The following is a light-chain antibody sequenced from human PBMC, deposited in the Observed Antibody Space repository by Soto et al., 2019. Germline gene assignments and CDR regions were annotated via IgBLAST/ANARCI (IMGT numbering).Light chain of an antibody. V-gene: IGLV3-21*04. CDR1: NIGSKS. Sequence: SSELTQPPPVSVAPGKTARITCGGNNIGSKSVHWYQQKPGQAPVLVIYYDSDRPSGIPERFSGSNSGNTATLTISRVEAGDEADYYCQVWDSSSDHPFGGGTKLTVL. J-gene: IGLJ2*01. CDR3: QVWDSSSDHP. CDR2: YDS.